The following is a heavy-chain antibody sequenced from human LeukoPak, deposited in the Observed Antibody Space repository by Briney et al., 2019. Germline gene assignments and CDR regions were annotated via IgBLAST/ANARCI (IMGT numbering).Heavy chain of an antibody. CDR1: GYTFTGYY. Sequence: ASVKVSCKASGYTFTGYYLHWVRQAPGQGLEWTGWISANNGATNYAQKLQGRVIMTTDTSTRTAYMELRSLRSDDTAVYYCAREISTGNFDYWGQGTLVTVSS. CDR2: ISANNGAT. D-gene: IGHD2-2*01. CDR3: AREISTGNFDY. J-gene: IGHJ4*02. V-gene: IGHV1-18*04.